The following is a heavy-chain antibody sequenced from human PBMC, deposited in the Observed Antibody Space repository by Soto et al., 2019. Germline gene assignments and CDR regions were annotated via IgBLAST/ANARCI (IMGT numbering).Heavy chain of an antibody. Sequence: EVQLLESGGGLVQPGGSLRLSCAASGFTFSSYAMSWVRQAPGKGLEWVSAISGSGGSTYYADSVKGRFTISRDNSXXTLYLQMNSLRAEDTAVYYCAKLPPYSSSWYYFDYWGQGTLVTVSS. CDR1: GFTFSSYA. V-gene: IGHV3-23*01. D-gene: IGHD6-13*01. CDR3: AKLPPYSSSWYYFDY. CDR2: ISGSGGST. J-gene: IGHJ4*02.